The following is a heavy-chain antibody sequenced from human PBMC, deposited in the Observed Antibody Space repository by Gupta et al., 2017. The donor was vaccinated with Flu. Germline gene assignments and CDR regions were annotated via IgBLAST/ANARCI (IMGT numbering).Heavy chain of an antibody. V-gene: IGHV4-59*01. CDR3: ARDRKGSDYYYYYMDV. CDR1: GGSISSYY. CDR2: IYYSGST. J-gene: IGHJ6*03. Sequence: QVQLQESGPGLVKPAETLSSTCTVSGGSISSYYWSWIRQPPGKGLEWIEYIYYSGSTNYNPSLKSRVTISVDTSKNQFSLKLSSVTAADTAVYYCARDRKGSDYYYYYMDVWGKGTTVTVSS.